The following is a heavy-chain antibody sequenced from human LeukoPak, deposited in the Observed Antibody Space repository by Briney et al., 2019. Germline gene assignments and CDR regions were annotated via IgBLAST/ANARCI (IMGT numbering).Heavy chain of an antibody. J-gene: IGHJ5*02. D-gene: IGHD3-16*01. CDR2: ISRGGSTI. CDR1: GFTFSDYY. V-gene: IGHV3-11*01. Sequence: GGSLRLSCAASGFTFSDYYMSWIRQAPGKGLEWVSYISRGGSTIYYADSVKGRFTISRDNAKNSLYMQMNSLRAEDTAVYYCARDFTYTGYFDPWGQGNLVTVSS. CDR3: ARDFTYTGYFDP.